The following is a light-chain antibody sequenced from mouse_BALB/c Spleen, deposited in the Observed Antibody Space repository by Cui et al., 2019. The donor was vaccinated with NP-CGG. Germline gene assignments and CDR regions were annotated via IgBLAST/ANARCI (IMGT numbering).Light chain of an antibody. CDR3: ALWYSNHWV. CDR2: GTN. V-gene: IGLV1*01. Sequence: QAVVTKESALTTSPGETVTLTCRSSIGAVTTSNYANWVQEKPDHLFTGLIGGTNNRPPGVPARFSGSLIGDKAALTITGAQTEDEAIYFCALWYSNHWVFGGGTKLTVL. CDR1: IGAVTTSNY. J-gene: IGLJ1*01.